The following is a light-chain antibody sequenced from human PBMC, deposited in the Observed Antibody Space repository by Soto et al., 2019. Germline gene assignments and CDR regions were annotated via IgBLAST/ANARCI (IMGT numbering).Light chain of an antibody. V-gene: IGKV1-5*03. CDR3: QKYNSLYT. Sequence: DIQMTQSPSTLSASVGDRVTITCLASQSISSWLAWYQQKPGKAPKLLIYKASSLESGVPSRFSGSGSGTEFTLTISSLQPDDFATYYCQKYNSLYTFGQGTKLEIK. CDR2: KAS. J-gene: IGKJ2*01. CDR1: QSISSW.